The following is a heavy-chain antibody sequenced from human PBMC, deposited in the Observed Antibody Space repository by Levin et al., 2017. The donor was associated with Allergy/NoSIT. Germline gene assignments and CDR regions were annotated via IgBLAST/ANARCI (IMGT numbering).Heavy chain of an antibody. CDR3: ARAEAYSNSRVGAFDI. CDR2: IIPIFGTT. Sequence: KISCKASGGTFSSCAYGWVRQAPGQGLEWLGGIIPIFGTTTYAQQFQGRVTITADESTRTAYMELSRLKSDDTAIYYCARAEAYSNSRVGAFDIWGQGTVVTISS. CDR1: GGTFSSCA. V-gene: IGHV1-69*01. J-gene: IGHJ3*02. D-gene: IGHD6-13*01.